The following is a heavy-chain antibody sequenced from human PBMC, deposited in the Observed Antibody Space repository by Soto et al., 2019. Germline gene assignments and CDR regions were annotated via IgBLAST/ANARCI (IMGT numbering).Heavy chain of an antibody. D-gene: IGHD2-15*01. CDR1: GGSISSGGYY. Sequence: QVQLQESGPGLVKPSQTLSLTCTVSGGSISSGGYYWSWIRQHPGKGLEWIGYIYHSGTTYYNPSLKSRVTISVDASKNQFSLQLTPVTAEDTAVYYRARVRSTPLLGGFDPWGQGTLVTVAS. V-gene: IGHV4-31*03. CDR2: IYHSGTT. CDR3: ARVRSTPLLGGFDP. J-gene: IGHJ5*02.